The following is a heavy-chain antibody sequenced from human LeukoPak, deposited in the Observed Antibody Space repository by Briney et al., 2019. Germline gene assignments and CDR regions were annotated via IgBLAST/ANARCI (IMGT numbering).Heavy chain of an antibody. V-gene: IGHV5-51*01. CDR3: ARHKGYGNYYYYDLDV. J-gene: IGHJ6*02. D-gene: IGHD5-18*01. CDR1: GYIFTTYW. CDR2: AYPGDSET. Sequence: GESLKISCKGSGYIFTTYWIAWVRQMPGKGLEWMGTAYPGDSETRDNPSFQGQVTISTDKSINTAYLQWSSLKASDTAMYYCARHKGYGNYYYYDLDVWGQGTTVTVSS.